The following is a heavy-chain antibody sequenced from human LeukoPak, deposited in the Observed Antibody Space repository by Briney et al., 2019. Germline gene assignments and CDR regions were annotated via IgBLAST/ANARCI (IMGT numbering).Heavy chain of an antibody. CDR2: VNSDGYSI. CDR3: ATSYRGKYRAFDS. CDR1: GFTFSSYW. D-gene: IGHD1-26*01. Sequence: GGSLRLSCAASGFTFSSYWVHWVRQVPGRGLVWVSRVNSDGYSISYADSVKGRFTISRDNAKSTLYLQMNSLRAEDTAVYYCATSYRGKYRAFDSWGQGTMVTVSS. J-gene: IGHJ3*02. V-gene: IGHV3-74*01.